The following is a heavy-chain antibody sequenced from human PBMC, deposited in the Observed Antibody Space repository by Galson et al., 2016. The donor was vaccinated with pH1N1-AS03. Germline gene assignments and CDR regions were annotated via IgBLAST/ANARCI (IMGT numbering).Heavy chain of an antibody. V-gene: IGHV5-51*01. J-gene: IGHJ6*02. D-gene: IGHD2-8*01. Sequence: QSGAEVKKPGEFLKISCKGSGYSFTTYWVGWVRQMPGRGLEWMGIIYPGDSDTRYSPSFEGQVTISADKSTSTAYLQWSTLKASDTAIYYCARLADGGYCTSGICPQQTGMEVWGQGTKVTVSS. CDR1: GYSFTTYW. CDR3: ARLADGGYCTSGICPQQTGMEV. CDR2: IYPGDSDT.